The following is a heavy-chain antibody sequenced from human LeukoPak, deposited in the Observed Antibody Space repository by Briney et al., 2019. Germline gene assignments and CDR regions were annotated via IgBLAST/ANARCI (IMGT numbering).Heavy chain of an antibody. CDR2: IRYDGSNK. CDR3: AKIAAANCGGDCYSGAYYFDY. Sequence: PGGSLRLSCAASGFPLSTYGMHWVRQAPGKGLEWVAFIRYDGSNKYYADSVKGRFTISRDNSKNKLYLQMNSLRAEDTAVYYCAKIAAANCGGDCYSGAYYFDYWGQGTLVTVSS. J-gene: IGHJ4*02. V-gene: IGHV3-30*02. D-gene: IGHD2-21*02. CDR1: GFPLSTYG.